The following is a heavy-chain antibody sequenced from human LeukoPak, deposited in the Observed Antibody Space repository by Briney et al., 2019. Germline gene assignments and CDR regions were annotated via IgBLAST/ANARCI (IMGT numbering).Heavy chain of an antibody. Sequence: RPSETLSLTCTVSGGSISSSSYYWGWSRQPPGKGLEWIGSIYYSGSTYYNPSLKSRVTISVDTSKNEFSLKLSSVAAADTAVYYCARRSGWYYFDYWGQGTLVTVSS. J-gene: IGHJ4*02. CDR3: ARRSGWYYFDY. CDR2: IYYSGST. V-gene: IGHV4-39*01. D-gene: IGHD6-19*01. CDR1: GGSISSSSYY.